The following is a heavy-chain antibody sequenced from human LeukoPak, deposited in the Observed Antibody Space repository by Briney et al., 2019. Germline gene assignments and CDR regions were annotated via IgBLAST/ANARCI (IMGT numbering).Heavy chain of an antibody. V-gene: IGHV4-30-4*01. CDR1: GVSISSGDYY. CDR2: IYYSGST. CDR3: ARVSRSVTTAGDY. D-gene: IGHD4-17*01. J-gene: IGHJ4*02. Sequence: PSETLSLTCTVSGVSISSGDYYWSWIRQPPGKGLEWIGYIYYSGSTYYNPSLKSRVTISVDTSKNQFSLKLSSVTAADTAVYYCARVSRSVTTAGDYWGQGTLVTVSS.